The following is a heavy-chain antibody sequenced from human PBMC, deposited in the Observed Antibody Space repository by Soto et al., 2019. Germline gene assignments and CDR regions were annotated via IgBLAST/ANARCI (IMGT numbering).Heavy chain of an antibody. V-gene: IGHV4-34*01. D-gene: IGHD5-18*01. CDR1: GGSFSGYY. J-gene: IGHJ4*02. CDR2: INHSGST. CDR3: ATLTAMVTKIAVDY. Sequence: SSETLSLTCAVYGGSFSGYYWSWIRQPPGKGLEWTGEINHSGSTNYNPSLKSRVTISVDTSKNQFSLKLSSVTAADTAVYYCATLTAMVTKIAVDYWGQGTLVTVSS.